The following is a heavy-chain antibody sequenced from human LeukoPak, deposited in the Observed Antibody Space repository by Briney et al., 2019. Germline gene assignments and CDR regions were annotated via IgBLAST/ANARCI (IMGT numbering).Heavy chain of an antibody. J-gene: IGHJ4*02. V-gene: IGHV1-69*04. CDR2: IIPILGIA. Sequence: SVKVSCKASGGTFSSYAISWVRQAPGQGLEWMGRIIPILGIANYAQKFQGRVTITADKSTSTAYMELSSLRSEDTAVYYCAKDRRDYYDSSGYYDYWGQGTLVTVSS. D-gene: IGHD3-22*01. CDR1: GGTFSSYA. CDR3: AKDRRDYYDSSGYYDY.